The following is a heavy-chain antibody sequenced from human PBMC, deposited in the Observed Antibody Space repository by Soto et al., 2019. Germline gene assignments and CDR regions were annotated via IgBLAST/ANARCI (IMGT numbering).Heavy chain of an antibody. Sequence: AASVKVSCKASGGTFSSYAISWVRQAPGQGLEWMGGIIPIFGTANYAQKFQGRVTITADESTSTAYMELSSLRSEDTAVYYCARGRYSSSPHDAFDIWGQGTMVTVSS. V-gene: IGHV1-69*13. D-gene: IGHD6-6*01. CDR1: GGTFSSYA. CDR3: ARGRYSSSPHDAFDI. J-gene: IGHJ3*02. CDR2: IIPIFGTA.